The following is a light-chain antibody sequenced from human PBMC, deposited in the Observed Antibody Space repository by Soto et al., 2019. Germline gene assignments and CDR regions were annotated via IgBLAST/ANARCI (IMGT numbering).Light chain of an antibody. CDR1: KXDIGVYDF. CDR3: MSYAGSNTYV. Sequence: QSALTQPPSASGSPGQSVTISCTGTKXDIGVYDFVSWYQHHPGKAPRLIIYEVVQRPSGVPDRFSGSKSGNTASLTVSGLQAADEADYFCMSYAGSNTYVFGSGTKVTVL. J-gene: IGLJ1*01. V-gene: IGLV2-8*01. CDR2: EVV.